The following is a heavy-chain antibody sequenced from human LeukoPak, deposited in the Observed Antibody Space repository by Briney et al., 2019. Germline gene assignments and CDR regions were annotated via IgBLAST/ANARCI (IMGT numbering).Heavy chain of an antibody. CDR1: GFTFSSYS. J-gene: IGHJ4*02. D-gene: IGHD6-13*01. Sequence: GGSLRLSCAASGFTFSSYSMNWVRQAPGKGLEWVSYISSSCSTIYYADSVKGRFTISRDNAKNSLYLQMNSLRDEDTAVYYCAKSSSWLYYFDYWGQGTLVTVSS. V-gene: IGHV3-48*02. CDR3: AKSSSWLYYFDY. CDR2: ISSSCSTI.